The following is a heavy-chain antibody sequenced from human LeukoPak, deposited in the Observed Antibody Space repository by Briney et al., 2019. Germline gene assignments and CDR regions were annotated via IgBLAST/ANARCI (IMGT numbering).Heavy chain of an antibody. CDR3: AELGIMIGGV. D-gene: IGHD3-16*01. CDR1: GFTFSTYG. Sequence: GGSLRLSCAASGFTFSTYGMSWVRQAPGKGLEWVSTISGGGVSTYYADSVKGRFTISRDNSKNTLFLLMNSLRAEDTAVYYCAELGIMIGGVWGKGTTVTISS. CDR2: ISGGGVST. V-gene: IGHV3-23*01. J-gene: IGHJ6*04.